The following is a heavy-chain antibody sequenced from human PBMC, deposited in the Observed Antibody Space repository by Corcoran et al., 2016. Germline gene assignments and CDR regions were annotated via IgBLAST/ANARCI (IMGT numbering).Heavy chain of an antibody. V-gene: IGHV3-49*03. CDR2: IRSKIYGGAP. D-gene: IGHD1-20*01. CDR3: ARGRTEAVSKYYFDY. J-gene: IGHJ4*02. CDR1: DFTFGDYG. Sequence: VQLVESGGGLIQPGRSLRLSCTAYDFTFGDYGVGWFRQAPGKGLEWVAFIRSKIYGGAPEYAASGRDRFSFSRDDSTSIAYLQMNNRKTDDTALCYCARGRTEAVSKYYFDYWGQGSLVTVPS.